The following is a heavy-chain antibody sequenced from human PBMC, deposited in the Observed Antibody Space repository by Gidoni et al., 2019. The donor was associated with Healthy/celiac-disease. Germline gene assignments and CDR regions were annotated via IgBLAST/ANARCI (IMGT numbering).Heavy chain of an antibody. V-gene: IGHV4-34*01. CDR1: GGSFSGYY. Sequence: QVQLQQWGAGLLKPSATLSLTCAVYGGSFSGYYWSWIRQPPGKGLEWIGEINHSGSTNYNPSLKSRVTISVDTSKNQFSLKLSSVTAADTAVYYCARGPGEYSSGWYDYWGQGTLVTVSS. CDR3: ARGPGEYSSGWYDY. CDR2: INHSGST. J-gene: IGHJ4*02. D-gene: IGHD6-19*01.